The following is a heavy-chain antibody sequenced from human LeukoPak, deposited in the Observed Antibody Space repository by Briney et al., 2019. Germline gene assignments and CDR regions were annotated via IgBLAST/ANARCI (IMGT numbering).Heavy chain of an antibody. CDR1: GFTFSSYW. J-gene: IGHJ3*02. CDR2: IKQDGSEK. V-gene: IGHV3-7*01. CDR3: ARDSSGQLLSYAFDI. D-gene: IGHD6-13*01. Sequence: GSLRLSCAASGFTFSSYWMSWVRQAPGKGLEWVANIKQDGSEKYYVDSVKGRFTISRDNAKNSLYLQMNSLRAEDTAVYYCARDSSGQLLSYAFDIWGQGTMVTVSS.